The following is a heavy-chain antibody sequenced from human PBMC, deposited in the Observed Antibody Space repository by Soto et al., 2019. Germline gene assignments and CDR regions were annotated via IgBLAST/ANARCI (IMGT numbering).Heavy chain of an antibody. D-gene: IGHD3-9*01. V-gene: IGHV3-73*01. CDR1: GFTFSGSA. CDR3: TRALRYFDWLPDY. J-gene: IGHJ4*02. Sequence: GGSLRLSCAASGFTFSGSAMHWVRQASGKGLEWVGRIRSKANSYATAYAASVKGRFTISRDDSKNTAYLQMNSLKTEDTAVYYCTRALRYFDWLPDYWGQGTLVTVSS. CDR2: IRSKANSYAT.